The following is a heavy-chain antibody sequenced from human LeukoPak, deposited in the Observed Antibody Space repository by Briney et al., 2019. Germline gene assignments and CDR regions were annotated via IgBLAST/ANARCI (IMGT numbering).Heavy chain of an antibody. CDR2: INRDGSET. V-gene: IGHV3-7*01. CDR3: AREGITIFGEIDY. Sequence: GGSLRLSCAASGFTFNSYWMSWVRQAPGKGLEWVANINRDGSETYYVDSVKGRFTISRDNAKNSLYLQMNSLRAEDTAVYYCAREGITIFGEIDYWGQGTLVTVSS. CDR1: GFTFNSYW. J-gene: IGHJ4*02. D-gene: IGHD3-3*01.